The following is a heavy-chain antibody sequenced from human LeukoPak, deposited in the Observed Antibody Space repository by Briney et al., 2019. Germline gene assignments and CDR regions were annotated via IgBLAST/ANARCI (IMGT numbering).Heavy chain of an antibody. D-gene: IGHD6-13*01. J-gene: IGHJ4*02. CDR2: IYYSGST. Sequence: SETLSLTCTVSGGSISSSSYYWGWIRQPPGKGLEWIGSIYYSGSTYYNPSLKSRVTISVDTSKNQFSLKLSSVTAADTAVYYCARHAYSSSWYPGWGYYFDYWGQGTLVTVSS. V-gene: IGHV4-39*01. CDR3: ARHAYSSSWYPGWGYYFDY. CDR1: GGSISSSSYY.